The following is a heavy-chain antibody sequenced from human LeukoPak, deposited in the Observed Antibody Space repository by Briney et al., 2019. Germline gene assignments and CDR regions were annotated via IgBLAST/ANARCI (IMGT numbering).Heavy chain of an antibody. CDR2: INPSGGST. J-gene: IGHJ4*02. CDR3: ARRGSYYNVADY. Sequence: ASVKVSCKASGYTFTGSYMHWVRQAPGQGLEWMGIINPSGGSTSYAQKFQDRVTMTRDTSTSTVYLELSSLRSEDTAMYYCARRGSYYNVADYWGQGTLVTVSP. CDR1: GYTFTGSY. V-gene: IGHV1-46*01. D-gene: IGHD1-26*01.